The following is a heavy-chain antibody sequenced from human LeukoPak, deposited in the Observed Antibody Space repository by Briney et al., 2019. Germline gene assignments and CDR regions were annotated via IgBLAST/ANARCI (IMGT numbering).Heavy chain of an antibody. CDR2: INHSGST. Sequence: SETLSLTCAVYRGSFSGYYRSWISQPPGKGLEWIGEINHSGSTNYNPSLKSRVTISVDTSKNQFSLKLSSVTAADTAVYYCARGVKYQLLLNWFDPWGQGSLVTVSS. V-gene: IGHV4-34*01. CDR1: RGSFSGYY. D-gene: IGHD2-2*01. CDR3: ARGVKYQLLLNWFDP. J-gene: IGHJ5*02.